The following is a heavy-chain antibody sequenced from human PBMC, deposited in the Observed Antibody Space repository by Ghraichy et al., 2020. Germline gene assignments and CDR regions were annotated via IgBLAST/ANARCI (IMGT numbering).Heavy chain of an antibody. J-gene: IGHJ4*02. CDR1: GYTLTGHY. CDR3: ARELYGDKKGFDC. V-gene: IGHV1-2*04. CDR2: INPKSGVT. Sequence: ASVKVSCKASGYTLTGHYMHWVRQAPGQGLEWMGCINPKSGVTTYSKNSQGWVTMTRDTSIDTAYMELSSLKPDDTAVYYCARELYGDKKGFDCWGQGTLVTVSP. D-gene: IGHD4-23*01.